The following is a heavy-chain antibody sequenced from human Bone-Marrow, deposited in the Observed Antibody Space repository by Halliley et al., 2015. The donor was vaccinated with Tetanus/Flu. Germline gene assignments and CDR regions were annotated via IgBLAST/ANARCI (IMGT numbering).Heavy chain of an antibody. CDR3: ARDIGYRFDH. V-gene: IGHV4-59*01. J-gene: IGHJ4*02. CDR2: ISYRGGI. D-gene: IGHD1-1*01. Sequence: EWIGSISYRGGINYTPSLKSRVTISIDTSKNQFSLKLSSVTAADTAIYYCARDIGYRFDHWGQGTLVTASS.